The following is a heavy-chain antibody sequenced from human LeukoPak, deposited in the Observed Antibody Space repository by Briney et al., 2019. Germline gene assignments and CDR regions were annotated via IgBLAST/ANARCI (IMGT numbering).Heavy chain of an antibody. J-gene: IGHJ6*03. CDR1: GGSISSSSYY. Sequence: PSETLSLTCTVSGGSISSSSYYWGWIRQPPGKGLEWIGSIYYSGNTYHNPSLKSRVTISVDTSKNQFSLKLSSVTAADTAVYYCARDAGYYYMDVWGKGTTVTISS. V-gene: IGHV4-39*07. CDR3: ARDAGYYYMDV. CDR2: IYYSGNT.